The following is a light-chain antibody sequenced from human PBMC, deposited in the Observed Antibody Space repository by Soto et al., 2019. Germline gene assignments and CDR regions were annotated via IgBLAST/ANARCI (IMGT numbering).Light chain of an antibody. Sequence: QSVLTQPASVSGSPGQSITISCTGTSSDVGGYNYVSWYQQHPGKAPKLKIFDVNNRPSGISNRFSGSKSGNTASLTISGLQAEDEADYYCFSYTSSGTMVFGGGTKLTVL. CDR2: DVN. V-gene: IGLV2-14*03. CDR3: FSYTSSGTMV. CDR1: SSDVGGYNY. J-gene: IGLJ2*01.